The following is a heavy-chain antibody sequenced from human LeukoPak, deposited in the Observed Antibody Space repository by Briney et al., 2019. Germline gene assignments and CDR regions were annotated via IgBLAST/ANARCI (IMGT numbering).Heavy chain of an antibody. V-gene: IGHV1-69*13. CDR1: GGTFSSYA. CDR3: ARDPKYYYDSSGYSPPDY. Sequence: GASVKVSCKASGGTFSSYAISWVRQAPGQGLEWMGGIIPIFGTANYAQKFQGRVTITADESTSTAYMELRSLRSDDTAVYYCARDPKYYYDSSGYSPPDYWGQGTLVTVSS. J-gene: IGHJ4*02. D-gene: IGHD3-22*01. CDR2: IIPIFGTA.